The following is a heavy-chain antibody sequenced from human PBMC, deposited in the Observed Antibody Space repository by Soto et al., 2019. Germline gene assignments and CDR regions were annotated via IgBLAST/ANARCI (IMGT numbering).Heavy chain of an antibody. V-gene: IGHV3-74*01. CDR2: INGDGSST. Sequence: PGGSLRLSCAASGFTFSTYWMHWVRQTPEKGLVWVSRINGDGSSTRYADSVSGRFTISRDNAKNTLYLQMNSLRAEDTAVYYCAKDLVVTVFGVVIPVLDYWGQGTLVTVSS. CDR1: GFTFSTYW. D-gene: IGHD3-3*01. J-gene: IGHJ4*02. CDR3: AKDLVVTVFGVVIPVLDY.